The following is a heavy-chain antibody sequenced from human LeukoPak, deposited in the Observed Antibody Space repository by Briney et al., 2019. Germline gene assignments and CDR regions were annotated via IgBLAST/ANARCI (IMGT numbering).Heavy chain of an antibody. Sequence: SETLSLTCAVYGGSFSGYYWSWIRQPPGKGLEWIGEINHSGSTNYNPSLKGRVTISVDTSKNQFSLKLSSVTAADTAVYYCARLTGCSSTSCYMGDYYYYMDVWGKGTTVTISS. D-gene: IGHD2-2*02. CDR3: ARLTGCSSTSCYMGDYYYYMDV. V-gene: IGHV4-34*01. CDR2: INHSGST. CDR1: GGSFSGYY. J-gene: IGHJ6*03.